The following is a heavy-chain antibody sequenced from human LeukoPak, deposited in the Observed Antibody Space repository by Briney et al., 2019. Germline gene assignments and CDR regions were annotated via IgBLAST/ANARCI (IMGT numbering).Heavy chain of an antibody. D-gene: IGHD3-22*01. CDR2: INHSGST. J-gene: IGHJ5*02. CDR1: GGSFSGYY. Sequence: SETLSLTCAVYGGSFSGYYWSWIRQPPGKGLEWIGEINHSGSTNYNPSLKSRVTISVDTSKNQFSLKLSSVTAADTAVYYCAPPPYYYEANGYSVAWGQGTLVAVSS. CDR3: APPPYYYEANGYSVA. V-gene: IGHV4-34*01.